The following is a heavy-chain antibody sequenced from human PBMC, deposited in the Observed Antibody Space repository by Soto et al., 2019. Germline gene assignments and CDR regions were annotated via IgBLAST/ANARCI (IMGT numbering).Heavy chain of an antibody. CDR1: GYTFTSYY. CDR2: INPSGGST. V-gene: IGHV1-46*01. CDR3: ARVGCSSTSCKPMDV. Sequence: ASVKVSCKASGYTFTSYYMHWVRQAPGQGLEWMGIINPSGGSTSYAQKFQGRVTMTRDTSTSTVYMELSSLRSEDTAVYYCARVGCSSTSCKPMDVWGQGTTITVSS. D-gene: IGHD2-2*01. J-gene: IGHJ6*02.